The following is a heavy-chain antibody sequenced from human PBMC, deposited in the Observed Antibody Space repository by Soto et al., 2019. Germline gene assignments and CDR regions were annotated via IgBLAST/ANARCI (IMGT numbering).Heavy chain of an antibody. V-gene: IGHV1-18*04. CDR2: ISAYNGNT. Sequence: ASVKVSCKASGYTFTSYGISWVRQAPGQGLEWMGWISAYNGNTNYAQKLQGRVTMTTDTSTSTAYMDLRSLRSDDTAVYYCARDHCSSTSCSYKNFDYWGQGTLVTVSS. J-gene: IGHJ4*02. CDR3: ARDHCSSTSCSYKNFDY. D-gene: IGHD2-2*01. CDR1: GYTFTSYG.